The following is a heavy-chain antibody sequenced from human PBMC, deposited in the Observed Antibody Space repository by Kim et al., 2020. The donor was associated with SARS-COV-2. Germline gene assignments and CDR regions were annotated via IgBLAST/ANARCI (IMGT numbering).Heavy chain of an antibody. Sequence: PPLKRRVTISVDTSKNQFSLKLSSVTAAEPAVYYCARGNSSFYYYYGMDVWGQGTTVTVSS. V-gene: IGHV4-59*09. CDR3: ARGNSSFYYYYGMDV. D-gene: IGHD6-13*01. J-gene: IGHJ6*02.